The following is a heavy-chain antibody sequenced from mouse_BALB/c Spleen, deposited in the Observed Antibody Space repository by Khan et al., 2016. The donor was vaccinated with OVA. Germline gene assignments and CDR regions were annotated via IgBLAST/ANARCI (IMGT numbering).Heavy chain of an antibody. CDR1: GFTFSSFG. Sequence: EVMLVESGGGLVQPGGSRKLSCAASGFTFSSFGMHWVRQAPEKGLEWVAYISSGSSTIYYADTVKGRFTISRDNPKNTLFLHMTSLRAEDTAMYYCERGDGDYWGQGTLVTVSA. CDR2: ISSGSSTI. D-gene: IGHD2-13*01. V-gene: IGHV5-17*02. CDR3: ERGDGDY. J-gene: IGHJ3*01.